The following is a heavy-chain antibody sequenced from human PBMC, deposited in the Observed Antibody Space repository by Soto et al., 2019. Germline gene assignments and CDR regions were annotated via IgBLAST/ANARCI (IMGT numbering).Heavy chain of an antibody. V-gene: IGHV3-15*01. CDR2: TKRKTDGGTT. Sequence: GGSLRLSCAASGLSLSDAWMTWDRQAPGAGLEWVGRTKRKTDGGTTDYAAPVKGRFTISREASKTTLYLQMNSLKTEDTAVYYCTTDPHSTGTKYWGQETLVTVSS. CDR3: TTDPHSTGTKY. CDR1: GLSLSDAW. D-gene: IGHD1-1*01. J-gene: IGHJ4*02.